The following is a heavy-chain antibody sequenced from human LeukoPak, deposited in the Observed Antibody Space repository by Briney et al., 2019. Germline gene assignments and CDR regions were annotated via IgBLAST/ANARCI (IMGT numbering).Heavy chain of an antibody. V-gene: IGHV3-23*01. Sequence: RSGGSLRLSCAASGFTVSSNYMSWVRQAPGKGLEWVSAISGSGGSTYYADSVKGRFTISRDNSKNTLYLQMNSLRAEDTAVYYCAKVQYSGSYYFDYWGQGTLVTVSS. CDR3: AKVQYSGSYYFDY. CDR2: ISGSGGST. D-gene: IGHD1-26*01. CDR1: GFTVSSNY. J-gene: IGHJ4*02.